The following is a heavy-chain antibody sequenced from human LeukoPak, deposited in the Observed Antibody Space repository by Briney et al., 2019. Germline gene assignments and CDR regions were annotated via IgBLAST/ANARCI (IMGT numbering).Heavy chain of an antibody. V-gene: IGHV3-30*03. CDR3: ARIGAGSSRDY. CDR1: GFTFSSYG. J-gene: IGHJ4*02. D-gene: IGHD6-13*01. CDR2: VSDDGSNK. Sequence: PGRSLRLSCAASGFTFSSYGMHWVRQAPGKGLEWVAVVSDDGSNKYYADSVKGRFTISRDNSKDTLYLQMDSLRAEDTAVYYCARIGAGSSRDYWGQGTLVTVSS.